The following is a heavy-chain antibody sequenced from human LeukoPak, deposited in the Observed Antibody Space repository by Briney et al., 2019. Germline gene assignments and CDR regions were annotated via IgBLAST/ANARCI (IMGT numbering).Heavy chain of an antibody. CDR1: GFTFSSYW. CDR2: IKQDGSEK. J-gene: IGHJ6*03. Sequence: EGSLRLSCAASGFTFSSYWMSWVRQAPGKGLEWVANIKQDGSEKYYVDSVKGRFTISRDNAKNSLYLQMNSLRAEDTAVYYCAREAIFGVVAVVDYYYMDVWSKGTTVTVSS. V-gene: IGHV3-7*01. CDR3: AREAIFGVVAVVDYYYMDV. D-gene: IGHD3-3*01.